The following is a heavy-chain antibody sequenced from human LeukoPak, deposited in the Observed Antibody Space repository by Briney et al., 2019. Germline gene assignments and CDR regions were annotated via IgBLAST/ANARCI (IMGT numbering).Heavy chain of an antibody. Sequence: GGSLRLSCTASGFTVSSNYMTWIRQAPGKGLEWVSFIYSGGSTYYADSVKGRFTISRDNSKNTLYLQMNSLRAEDTALYYCARDRGVGATDYWGQGTLVTVSS. V-gene: IGHV3-53*01. CDR2: IYSGGST. CDR3: ARDRGVGATDY. CDR1: GFTVSSNY. J-gene: IGHJ4*02. D-gene: IGHD1-26*01.